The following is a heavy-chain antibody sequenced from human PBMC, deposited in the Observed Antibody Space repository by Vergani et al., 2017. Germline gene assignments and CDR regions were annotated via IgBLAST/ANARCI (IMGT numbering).Heavy chain of an antibody. J-gene: IGHJ6*03. V-gene: IGHV4-34*01. Sequence: QVQLQQWGAGLLKPSETLSLTCAVYGRSFSGYYWSWIRQPPGKGLEWIGEINHSGSTNYNPSLKSRVTISVDTSKNQFSLKLSSVTAADTAVYYCARVQELYDFWSGYRVRYYYYMDVWGKXP. CDR2: INHSGST. CDR1: GRSFSGYY. CDR3: ARVQELYDFWSGYRVRYYYYMDV. D-gene: IGHD3-3*01.